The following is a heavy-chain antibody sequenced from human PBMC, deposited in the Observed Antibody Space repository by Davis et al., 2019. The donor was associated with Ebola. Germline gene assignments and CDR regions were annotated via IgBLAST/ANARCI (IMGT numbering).Heavy chain of an antibody. D-gene: IGHD6-25*01. CDR2: IYWDDDK. Sequence: TLSLTCTVSGGSISSHYWSWIRQPPGKALEWLALIYWDDDKRYSPSLKSRLTITKDTSKNQVVLTMTNMDPVDTATYYCAHTAAGDFNYWGQGTLVTVSS. CDR1: GGSISSHYWS. J-gene: IGHJ4*02. CDR3: AHTAAGDFNY. V-gene: IGHV2-5*02.